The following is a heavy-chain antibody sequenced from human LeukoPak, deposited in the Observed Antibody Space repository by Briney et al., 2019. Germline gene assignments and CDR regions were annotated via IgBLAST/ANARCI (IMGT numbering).Heavy chain of an antibody. CDR1: GFSFSSYA. CDR3: AKATVLRFLEWLLPPDY. Sequence: GGSLRLSCAASGFSFSSYAMTWARQAPGKGLQWVSSITTTSDYIYYSDSVKGRFTISRDNAKNSLYLQMNSLRAEDTAVYYCAKATVLRFLEWLLPPDYWGQGTLVTVSS. V-gene: IGHV3-21*01. D-gene: IGHD3-3*01. J-gene: IGHJ4*02. CDR2: ITTTSDYI.